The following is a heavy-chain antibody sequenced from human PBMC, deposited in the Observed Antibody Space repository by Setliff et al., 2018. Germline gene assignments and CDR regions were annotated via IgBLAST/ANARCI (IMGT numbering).Heavy chain of an antibody. Sequence: ASVKVSCKASCYTLINYGISWVRQAPGQGLEWMGWIGAYTGNTNYAQKFQGRVTMTTDTSTSTAYMELRSLRSDDTAVYYCSRLVRYCTTTTCQSVPGAEVWGQGTLVTVSS. CDR3: SRLVRYCTTTTCQSVPGAEV. CDR1: CYTLINYG. J-gene: IGHJ4*02. D-gene: IGHD2-8*01. V-gene: IGHV1-18*01. CDR2: IGAYTGNT.